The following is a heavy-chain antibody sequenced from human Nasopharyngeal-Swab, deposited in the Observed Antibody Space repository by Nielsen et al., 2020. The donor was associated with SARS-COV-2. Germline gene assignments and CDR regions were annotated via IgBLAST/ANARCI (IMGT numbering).Heavy chain of an antibody. CDR2: ISAYNGNT. J-gene: IGHJ3*02. D-gene: IGHD3-22*01. V-gene: IGHV1-18*04. CDR1: GYTFTGYY. Sequence: ASVKVSCKASGYTFTGYYMHWVRQAPGQGLEWMGWISAYNGNTNYAQKLQGRVTMTTDTSTSTAYMGLRSLRSDDTAVYYCARDGFEWEYYDSSGRHHAFDIWGQGKMVTVS. CDR3: ARDGFEWEYYDSSGRHHAFDI.